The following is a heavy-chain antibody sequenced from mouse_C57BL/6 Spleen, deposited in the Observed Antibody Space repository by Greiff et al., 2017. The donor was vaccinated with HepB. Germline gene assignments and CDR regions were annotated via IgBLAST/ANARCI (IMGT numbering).Heavy chain of an antibody. J-gene: IGHJ4*01. D-gene: IGHD2-4*01. CDR2: INPYNGDT. CDR3: ARSDYYYDYDSNDVDY. Sequence: VQLKQSGPELVKPGDSVKISCKASGYSFTGYFMNWVMQSHGKSLEWIGRINPYNGDTFYNQKFKGKATLTVDKSSSTAHMELRSLTSEDSAVYYCARSDYYYDYDSNDVDYWGQGTSVTVSS. V-gene: IGHV1-20*01. CDR1: GYSFTGYF.